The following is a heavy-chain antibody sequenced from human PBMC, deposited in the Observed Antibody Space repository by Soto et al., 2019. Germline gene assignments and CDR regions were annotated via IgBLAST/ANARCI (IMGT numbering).Heavy chain of an antibody. Sequence: GESLKISCKGSGDSFTSYWIGWVRQMPGKGLEWMGIIYPGDSDTRYSPCFQGQVTISADKSISTAYLQWSRLKASDTAMPSCARHSGPAGRGQGAYYFYGIDVWGQGTKVTVSS. CDR1: GDSFTSYW. CDR2: IYPGDSDT. CDR3: ARHSGPAGRGQGAYYFYGIDV. J-gene: IGHJ6*02. V-gene: IGHV5-51*01. D-gene: IGHD3-10*01.